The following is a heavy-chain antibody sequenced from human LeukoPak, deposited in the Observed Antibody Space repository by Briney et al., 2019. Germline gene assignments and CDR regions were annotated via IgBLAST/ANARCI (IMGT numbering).Heavy chain of an antibody. Sequence: GGSLRLSCAASGFSFIDHYMNWVRQAPGKGLEWISYISSSGGTRDYADSVKGRFTISRDNANNTLMLQMTSLSAEDAAVYYCARAPDASNTWFDPCGQGNLVTVSA. CDR2: ISSSGGTR. V-gene: IGHV3-11*01. D-gene: IGHD2-2*01. CDR3: ARAPDASNTWFDP. J-gene: IGHJ5*02. CDR1: GFSFIDHY.